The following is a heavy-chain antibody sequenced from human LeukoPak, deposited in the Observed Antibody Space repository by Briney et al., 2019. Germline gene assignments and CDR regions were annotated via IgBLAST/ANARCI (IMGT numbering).Heavy chain of an antibody. CDR3: ARASGVFLGYCSSTSCYSSVNNWFDP. D-gene: IGHD2-2*01. V-gene: IGHV1-69*06. CDR2: IIPIFGTA. Sequence: GASVKVSCKASGGTFSSYAISWVRQAPGQGLEWMGGIIPIFGTANYAQKFQGRVTITADKSTSTVYMELSSLRSEEKAVYYCARASGVFLGYCSSTSCYSSVNNWFDPWGQGTLVTVSS. J-gene: IGHJ5*02. CDR1: GGTFSSYA.